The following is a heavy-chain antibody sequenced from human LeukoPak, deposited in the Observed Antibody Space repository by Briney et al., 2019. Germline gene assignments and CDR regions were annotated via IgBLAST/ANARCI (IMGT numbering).Heavy chain of an antibody. CDR1: GYTFTNYH. CDR2: INPSSGST. CDR3: ARYGHSPFFDY. V-gene: IGHV1-46*01. Sequence: ASVKVSCKASGYTFTNYHMNWVRQAPGQGLEWMGIINPSSGSTTNAQKFQGRVIMTRDMSTSTVYMELSSLRSEDTAVYFCARYGHSPFFDYWGQGTLVIVSS. J-gene: IGHJ4*02. D-gene: IGHD4-17*01.